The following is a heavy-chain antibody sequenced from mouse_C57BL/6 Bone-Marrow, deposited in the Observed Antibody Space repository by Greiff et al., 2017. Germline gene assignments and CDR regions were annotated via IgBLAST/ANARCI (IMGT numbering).Heavy chain of an antibody. CDR3: ARYGNYWYFDV. D-gene: IGHD2-1*01. CDR1: GYTFTSYG. J-gene: IGHJ1*03. V-gene: IGHV1-81*01. CDR2: IYPRSGNT. Sequence: VQLQQSGAELARPGASVKLSCKASGYTFTSYGISWVKQRTGQGLEWIGEIYPRSGNTYYNEKFKGKATLTADKSSSTAYMELRSLRSEDSAVYFCARYGNYWYFDVWGTGTTVTVSS.